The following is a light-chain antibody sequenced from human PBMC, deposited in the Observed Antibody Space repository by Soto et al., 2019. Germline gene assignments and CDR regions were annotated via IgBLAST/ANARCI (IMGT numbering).Light chain of an antibody. Sequence: DIQMTQSPSTLSGSVGDSVTITCRASQTISSWLAWYQQKPGKAPKLLIYKASTLKSGVPSRFSGSGSGTEFTLTIRSLQPDDFATYYCKHYNSYSEAFGQGTKVDI. J-gene: IGKJ1*01. CDR1: QTISSW. CDR2: KAS. CDR3: KHYNSYSEA. V-gene: IGKV1-5*03.